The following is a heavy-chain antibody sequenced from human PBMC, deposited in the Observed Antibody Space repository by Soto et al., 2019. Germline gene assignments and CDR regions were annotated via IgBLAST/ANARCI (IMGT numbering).Heavy chain of an antibody. CDR1: GGTFSSYR. J-gene: IGHJ4*02. V-gene: IGHV1-69*13. Sequence: SVKVSCKASGGTFSSYRINWVRQAPGQGLEWVGGIVPIYRTADYAQKFQGRVTITADESARTAYLEVRSLKSQDTAVYYCARDSGAKLSSSWGQGTLVTVS. CDR3: ARDSGAKLSSS. CDR2: IVPIYRTA. D-gene: IGHD6-13*01.